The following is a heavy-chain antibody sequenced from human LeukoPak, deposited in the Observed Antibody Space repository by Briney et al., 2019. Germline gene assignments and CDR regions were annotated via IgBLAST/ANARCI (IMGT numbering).Heavy chain of an antibody. V-gene: IGHV5-51*01. CDR2: IYPGDSDT. CDR1: GYSFTSYW. CDR3: ARTPPRYCSGGSCYSGLDY. J-gene: IGHJ4*02. D-gene: IGHD2-15*01. Sequence: GESLKISCQGSGYSFTSYWIGWVRQMPGKGLEWMGIIYPGDSDTTYSPSFQGQVSTSVDKSISTAYLQWSSLKASDTAMYYCARTPPRYCSGGSCYSGLDYWGQGTLVTVSS.